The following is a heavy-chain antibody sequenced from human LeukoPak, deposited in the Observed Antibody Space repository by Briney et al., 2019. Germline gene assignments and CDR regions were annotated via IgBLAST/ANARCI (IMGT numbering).Heavy chain of an antibody. J-gene: IGHJ6*02. CDR1: GFTFDDYA. Sequence: GRSLRLSCAASGFTFDDYAMHWVRQGPGKGLEWVSSISWNSGSIGYADSVKGRFTISRDNAKNSLYLQMNSLRDEDTALYYCAKGLIGAYGMDVWGQGTTVNVSS. CDR3: AKGLIGAYGMDV. CDR2: ISWNSGSI. D-gene: IGHD3-3*01. V-gene: IGHV3-9*01.